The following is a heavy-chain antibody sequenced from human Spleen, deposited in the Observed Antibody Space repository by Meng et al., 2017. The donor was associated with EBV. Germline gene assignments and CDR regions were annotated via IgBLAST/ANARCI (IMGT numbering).Heavy chain of an antibody. CDR2: ISANSANT. V-gene: IGHV1-18*01. Sequence: QVRVVESGVGVKKPGASVKVLCKASGYTFINYGFSWVRQAPGQGLEWLGWISANSANTNYAQELHGRVTMTTDTSTSTAYMELRSLRSDDTAVYYCARDSDVLGYFVPFDYWGQGTLVTVSS. D-gene: IGHD3-9*01. CDR3: ARDSDVLGYFVPFDY. CDR1: GYTFINYG. J-gene: IGHJ4*02.